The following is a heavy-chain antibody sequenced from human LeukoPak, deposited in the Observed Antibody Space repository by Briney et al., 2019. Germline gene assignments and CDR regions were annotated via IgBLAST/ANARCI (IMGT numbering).Heavy chain of an antibody. Sequence: ASVKVSCKASGYTFTGYYMHWVRQAPGQGLEWMGRINPNSGGTNYAQKFQGRVTMTRDASISTAYMELSRLRSDDTAVYYCARAVIYGSGSKQLDYWGQGTLVTVSS. D-gene: IGHD3-10*01. CDR2: INPNSGGT. CDR1: GYTFTGYY. J-gene: IGHJ4*02. V-gene: IGHV1-2*06. CDR3: ARAVIYGSGSKQLDY.